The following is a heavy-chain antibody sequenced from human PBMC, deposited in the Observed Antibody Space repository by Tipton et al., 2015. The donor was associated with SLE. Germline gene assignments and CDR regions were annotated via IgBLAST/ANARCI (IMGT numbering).Heavy chain of an antibody. D-gene: IGHD6-6*01. CDR3: APSIAARPRDWYFDL. CDR2: IYYSGST. Sequence: LRLSCTVSGGSISSSSYYWGWIRQPPGEGLEWIGSIYYSGSTYYNPSLKSRVTISVDTSKNQFSLKLSSVTAADTAVYYCAPSIAARPRDWYFDLWGRGTLVTVSS. J-gene: IGHJ2*01. CDR1: GGSISSSSYY. V-gene: IGHV4-39*01.